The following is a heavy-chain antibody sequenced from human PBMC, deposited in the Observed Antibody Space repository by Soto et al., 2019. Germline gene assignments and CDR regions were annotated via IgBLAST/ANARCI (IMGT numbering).Heavy chain of an antibody. J-gene: IGHJ4*02. CDR1: GFTFSSYA. V-gene: IGHV3-23*01. D-gene: IGHD3-22*01. Sequence: PEGSLRLSCAASGFTFSSYAMSWVRQAPGKGLEWVSAISGSGGSTYYADSVKGRFTISRDNSKNTLYLQMNSLRAEDTAVYYCAKVSYDSSGYLSWGQGTLVTVSS. CDR3: AKVSYDSSGYLS. CDR2: ISGSGGST.